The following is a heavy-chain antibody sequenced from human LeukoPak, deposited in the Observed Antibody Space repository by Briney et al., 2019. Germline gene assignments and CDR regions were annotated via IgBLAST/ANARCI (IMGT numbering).Heavy chain of an antibody. D-gene: IGHD7-27*01. CDR1: GGSISSSSYY. CDR2: IYYSGST. V-gene: IGHV4-39*07. J-gene: IGHJ5*02. CDR3: AREDCHPWGCGGRGNWFDP. Sequence: SETLSLTCTVSGGSISSSSYYWGWIRQPPGKGLEWIGSIYYSGSTYYNPSLKSRVTISVDTSKNQFSLKLSSVTAADTAVYYCAREDCHPWGCGGRGNWFDPWGQGTLVTVSS.